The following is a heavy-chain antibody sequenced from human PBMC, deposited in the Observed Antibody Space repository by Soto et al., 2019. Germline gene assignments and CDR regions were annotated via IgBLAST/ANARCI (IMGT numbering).Heavy chain of an antibody. D-gene: IGHD3-10*01. J-gene: IGHJ4*02. V-gene: IGHV5-51*01. Sequence: PGESLKISCKGSGYSGYTFTNYWIGWVRQMPGKGLEWMGIIYPGDSDTRYSPSFQGQVTMSADKAASTAYLQWSSLKASDTAMYYCASTFYYGSGSYYPFDYWGQGTQVTVSS. CDR2: IYPGDSDT. CDR3: ASTFYYGSGSYYPFDY. CDR1: GYSGYTFTNYW.